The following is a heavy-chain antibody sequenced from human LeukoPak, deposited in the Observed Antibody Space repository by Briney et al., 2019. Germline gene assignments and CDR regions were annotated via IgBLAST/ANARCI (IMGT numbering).Heavy chain of an antibody. CDR1: GFTFSSYA. D-gene: IGHD3-3*02. Sequence: PGGSLRLSCAASGFTFSSYAMHWVRQAPGKGLEWVAVISYDGSNKYYADSVKGRFTISRDNSKNTLYLQMNSLRAEDTAVYYCAGISSNPEDYYYGMDVWGQGTTVTVSS. V-gene: IGHV3-30-3*01. CDR3: AGISSNPEDYYYGMDV. J-gene: IGHJ6*02. CDR2: ISYDGSNK.